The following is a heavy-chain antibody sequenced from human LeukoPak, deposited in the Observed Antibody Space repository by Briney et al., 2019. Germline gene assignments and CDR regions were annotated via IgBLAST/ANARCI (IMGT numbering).Heavy chain of an antibody. CDR1: GFTFSSYA. J-gene: IGHJ4*02. V-gene: IGHV3-23*01. D-gene: IGHD3-3*01. CDR3: ARGGLGRFLEWLMVL. CDR2: ISGSGGST. Sequence: QPGGSLRLSCAASGFTFSSYAMSWVRQAPGKGLEWVSAISGSGGSTYYADSVKGRFTISRDNSKNTLYLQMNSLRAEDTAVYYCARGGLGRFLEWLMVLWGQGTLVTVSS.